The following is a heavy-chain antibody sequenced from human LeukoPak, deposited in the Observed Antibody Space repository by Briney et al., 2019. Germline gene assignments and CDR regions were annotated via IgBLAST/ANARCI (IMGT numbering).Heavy chain of an antibody. CDR1: GFTFSSYA. CDR3: AKDGAYCSGGSCYDFDY. Sequence: PGGSLRLSCAASGFTFSSYAMSWVRQAPGKGLEWLSGISGSGGSTYYADSVKGRFTISRDNSRNTLYLQMNSLRAEDTAVYYCAKDGAYCSGGSCYDFDYWGQGTLVTVSS. J-gene: IGHJ4*02. D-gene: IGHD2-15*01. V-gene: IGHV3-23*01. CDR2: ISGSGGST.